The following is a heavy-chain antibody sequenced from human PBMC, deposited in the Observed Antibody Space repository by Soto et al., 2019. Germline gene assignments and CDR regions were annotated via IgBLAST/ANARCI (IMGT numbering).Heavy chain of an antibody. CDR1: GGSVRSGAYY. V-gene: IGHV4-61*08. CDR3: ARGLGMPFGQDWFDP. CDR2: MYYSGST. J-gene: IGHJ5*02. D-gene: IGHD3-10*01. Sequence: QVQLQESGPGLVKPSETLSLSCTVSGGSVRSGAYYWSWIRQPPGKGLEWIGYMYYSGSTKYNPSREGGVTISREMPKNEFSLRLNSVTPADTAVYYCARGLGMPFGQDWFDPWGQGTLVTVSS.